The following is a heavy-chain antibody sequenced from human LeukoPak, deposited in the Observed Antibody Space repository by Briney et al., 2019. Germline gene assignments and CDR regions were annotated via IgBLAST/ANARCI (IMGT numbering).Heavy chain of an antibody. D-gene: IGHD3-22*01. CDR3: ARGRRGYDSSGYFTSGWFDP. Sequence: GSLRLSCAASGFTFSSYSMNWVRQAPGKGLEWIGEINHSGSTNYNPSLKSRVTISVDTSKNQFSLKLSSVTAADTAVYYCARGRRGYDSSGYFTSGWFDPWGQGTLVTVSS. CDR1: GFTFSSYS. J-gene: IGHJ5*02. CDR2: INHSGST. V-gene: IGHV4-34*01.